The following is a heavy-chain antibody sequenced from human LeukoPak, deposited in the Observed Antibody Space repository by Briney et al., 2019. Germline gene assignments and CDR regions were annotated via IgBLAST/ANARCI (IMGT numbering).Heavy chain of an antibody. J-gene: IGHJ4*02. CDR3: ARLGYCSSASCGPLDY. D-gene: IGHD2-2*01. V-gene: IGHV4-34*01. CDR2: INHSGST. Sequence: PSETLSLTCAVYGGSFSGYYWSWIRQPPGKGLEWIGEINHSGSTNYNPSLKSRVTISVDTSKNQFSLKLNSVTAADTALYYCARLGYCSSASCGPLDYWGQGTLVTVSS. CDR1: GGSFSGYY.